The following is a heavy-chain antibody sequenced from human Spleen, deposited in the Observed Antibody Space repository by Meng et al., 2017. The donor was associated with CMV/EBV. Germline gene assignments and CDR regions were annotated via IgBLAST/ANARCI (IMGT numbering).Heavy chain of an antibody. CDR1: GYSFTSYW. D-gene: IGHD6-6*01. J-gene: IGHJ4*02. CDR3: ARHGLGIAARPGY. Sequence: GGSLRLSCKGSGYSFTSYWISWVRQMPGKGLEWMGRIDPSDSYTNYSPSFQGHVTISADKSISTAYLQWSSLKASDTAMYYCARHGLGIAARPGYWGQGTLVTVSS. CDR2: IDPSDSYT. V-gene: IGHV5-10-1*01.